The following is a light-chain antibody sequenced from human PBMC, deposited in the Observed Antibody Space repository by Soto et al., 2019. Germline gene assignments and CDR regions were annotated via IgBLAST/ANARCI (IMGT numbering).Light chain of an antibody. CDR3: QQYGGSRWT. CDR1: QSVSSTY. V-gene: IGKV3-20*01. Sequence: EIVLTQSPGTLSLSPGERATLSCRASQSVSSTYLAWYQQKPGQAPRLLIYGASIRATGIPDRFSGSGSGTDFPLTISRLEPEDFAVYYCQQYGGSRWTFGQGTRVDI. J-gene: IGKJ1*01. CDR2: GAS.